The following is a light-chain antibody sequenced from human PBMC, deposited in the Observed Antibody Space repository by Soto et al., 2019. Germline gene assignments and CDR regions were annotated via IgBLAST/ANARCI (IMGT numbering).Light chain of an antibody. CDR1: SSDFGGYDS. CDR2: EVT. Sequence: QSALTQPPSASGSPGQSVTISCTGTSSDFGGYDSVSWYQQHPGRAPKLIIYEVTKRPSGVPDRFSGSKSGNTASLTVSGLQAEDEADYYCSSHAGIINVVFGGGTKLTVL. J-gene: IGLJ3*02. CDR3: SSHAGIINVV. V-gene: IGLV2-8*01.